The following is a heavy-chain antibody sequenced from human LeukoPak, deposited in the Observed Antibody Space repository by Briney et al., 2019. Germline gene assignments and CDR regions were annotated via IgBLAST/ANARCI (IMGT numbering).Heavy chain of an antibody. CDR2: IYSDGST. CDR1: GFTVSSNY. J-gene: IGHJ6*04. V-gene: IGHV3-53*01. D-gene: IGHD3-10*01. Sequence: GGSLRLSCAASGFTVSSNYMSWVRQAPGKGLEWVSVIYSDGSTYYADSVKGRFTISRDNSKNTLYLQMNSLRAEDTAVYYCARDSGPGVRGSYYYGMDVWGKGTTVTVSS. CDR3: ARDSGPGVRGSYYYGMDV.